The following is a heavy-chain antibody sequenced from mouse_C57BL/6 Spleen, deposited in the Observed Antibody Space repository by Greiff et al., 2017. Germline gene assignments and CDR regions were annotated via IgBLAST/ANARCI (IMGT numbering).Heavy chain of an antibody. CDR3: AMGITTVVADY. V-gene: IGHV1-26*01. D-gene: IGHD1-1*01. CDR2: INPNTGGT. Sequence: VQLQQSGPELVKPGASVKLSCKASGYTFTDYYMHWVKQSPGKSLEWIGDINPNTGGTSYNQKFKGKATLTVDKSSSTAYMELRSLTSEDSAVYCGAMGITTVVADYWGQGTTLTVSS. CDR1: GYTFTDYY. J-gene: IGHJ2*01.